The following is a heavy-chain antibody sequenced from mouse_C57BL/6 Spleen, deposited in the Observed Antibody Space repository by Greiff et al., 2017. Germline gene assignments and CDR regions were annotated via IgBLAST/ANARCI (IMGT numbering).Heavy chain of an antibody. CDR1: GFTFSSYA. CDR2: ISSGGDYI. Sequence: EVKLVESGEGLVKPGGSLKLSCAASGFTFSSYAMSWVRQTPEKRLEWVAYISSGGDYIYYADTVKGRFTISRDNARNTLYLQMSSLKSEDTAMYYCTRDPHYYGSSYFYWYFDVWGTGTTVTVSS. V-gene: IGHV5-9-1*02. D-gene: IGHD1-1*01. CDR3: TRDPHYYGSSYFYWYFDV. J-gene: IGHJ1*03.